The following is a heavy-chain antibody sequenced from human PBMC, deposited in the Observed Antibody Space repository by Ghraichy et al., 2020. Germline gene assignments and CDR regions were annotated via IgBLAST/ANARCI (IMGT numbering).Heavy chain of an antibody. CDR1: GFTFSSYA. CDR3: ARDPYCSSTSCYLSFWFDP. Sequence: GGSLRLSCAASGFTFSSYAMHWVRQAPGKGLEWVAVISYDGSNKYYADSVKGRFTISRDNSKNTLYLQMNSLRAEDTAVYYCARDPYCSSTSCYLSFWFDPWGQGTLVTVSS. CDR2: ISYDGSNK. D-gene: IGHD2-2*01. J-gene: IGHJ5*02. V-gene: IGHV3-30-3*01.